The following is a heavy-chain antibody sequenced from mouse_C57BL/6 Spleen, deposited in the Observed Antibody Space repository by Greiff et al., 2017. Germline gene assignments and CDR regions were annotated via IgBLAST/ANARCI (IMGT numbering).Heavy chain of an antibody. CDR3: ARRDDYDGFAY. CDR2: IYPGGGYT. J-gene: IGHJ3*01. Sequence: QVQLQQSGAELVRPGTSVKMSCKASGYTFTNYWIGWAKQRPGHGLEWIGDIYPGGGYTNYNEKFKGKATLTAYKSSSTAYMQFSSLTSEDSSICYCARRDDYDGFAYWGQGTLVTVSA. D-gene: IGHD2-4*01. CDR1: GYTFTNYW. V-gene: IGHV1-63*01.